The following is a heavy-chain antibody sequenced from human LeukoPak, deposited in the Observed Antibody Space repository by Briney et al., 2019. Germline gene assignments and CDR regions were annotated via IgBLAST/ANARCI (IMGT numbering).Heavy chain of an antibody. J-gene: IGHJ4*02. CDR2: ISGSGGST. CDR1: GFTFSSYA. D-gene: IGHD3-10*01. Sequence: GGSLRLSCAASGFTFSSYAMSWVRQAPGKGLEWVSAISGSGGSTYYADSVKGRFTISRDNSKNTLYLQMNSLRAEDTAVYYCAKDRTVRGVTPYYFDYWGQGTLVTVSS. CDR3: AKDRTVRGVTPYYFDY. V-gene: IGHV3-23*01.